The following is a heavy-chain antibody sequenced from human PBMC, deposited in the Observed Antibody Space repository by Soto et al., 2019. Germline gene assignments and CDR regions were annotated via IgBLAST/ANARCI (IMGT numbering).Heavy chain of an antibody. CDR1: VFTFSSYA. CDR3: AKARSSTTFDY. CDR2: MSGSGDST. D-gene: IGHD1-26*01. Sequence: PWWSLRLSCSASVFTFSSYAMNWFRQAPGKGLEWVSAMSGSGDSTYYADSVKGRFTISRDNSKNTLHLQMNSLRAEDTAVYYCAKARSSTTFDYWGQGTLVTVSS. V-gene: IGHV3-23*01. J-gene: IGHJ4*02.